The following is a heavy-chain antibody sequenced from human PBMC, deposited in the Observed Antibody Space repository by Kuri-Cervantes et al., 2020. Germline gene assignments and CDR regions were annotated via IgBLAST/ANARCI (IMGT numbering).Heavy chain of an antibody. CDR1: GFTFSTYE. D-gene: IGHD1-1*01. J-gene: IGHJ5*02. Sequence: GGSLRLSCAASGFTFSTYEMNWVRQAPGKGLEWVSYISSNTIYYADSVKGRFTISRDNAKNSLYLQMNSLRAEDTALYYCAKAQDAQLVRSPFDPWGQGTLVTVSS. CDR3: AKAQDAQLVRSPFDP. CDR2: ISSNTI. V-gene: IGHV3-48*03.